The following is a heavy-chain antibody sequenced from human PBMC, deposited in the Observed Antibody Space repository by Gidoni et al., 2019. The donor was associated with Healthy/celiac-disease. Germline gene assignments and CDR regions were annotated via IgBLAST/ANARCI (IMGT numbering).Heavy chain of an antibody. J-gene: IGHJ3*02. CDR2: IDWDDDK. CDR3: ARITQRNGYSSGYDAFDI. V-gene: IGHV2-70*01. D-gene: IGHD6-19*01. Sequence: QVTLRESGPALVKPTQTLTLTCTFSGFSLSTSGMCVSWIRQPPGKALEWLALIDWDDDKYYSTSLKTRLTISKDTSKNQVVLTMTNMDPVDTATYYCARITQRNGYSSGYDAFDIWGQGTMVTVSS. CDR1: GFSLSTSGMC.